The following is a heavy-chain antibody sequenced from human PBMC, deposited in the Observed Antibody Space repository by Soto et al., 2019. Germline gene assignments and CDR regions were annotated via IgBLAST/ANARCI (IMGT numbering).Heavy chain of an antibody. CDR2: TYYRSKWYN. V-gene: IGHV6-1*01. J-gene: IGHJ6*02. D-gene: IGHD6-13*01. CDR3: ARVGSIAEAGTGGYYYYGMDV. Sequence: SQTLSLTCAISGDSVSSNSAAWNWIRQSPSRGLEWLGRTYYRSKWYNDYAVSVKSRITINPDTSKNQFSLQLNSVTPEDTAVYYWARVGSIAEAGTGGYYYYGMDVWGQGSTVTVSS. CDR1: GDSVSSNSAA.